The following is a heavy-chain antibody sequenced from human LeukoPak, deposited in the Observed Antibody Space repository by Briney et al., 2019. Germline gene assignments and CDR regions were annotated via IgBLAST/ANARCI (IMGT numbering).Heavy chain of an antibody. CDR3: ARDRQGDGFAYFDF. D-gene: IGHD5-24*01. CDR1: GYTFSDYL. Sequence: ASAKVSCKASGYTFSDYLMHWVRQAPGQGLEWMGWINPKSGATSSAQKFQGRVTMTRVTSISTAYMDLTTLTSDDTAVYFCARDRQGDGFAYFDFWGQGTLATVSS. V-gene: IGHV1-2*02. CDR2: INPKSGAT. J-gene: IGHJ4*02.